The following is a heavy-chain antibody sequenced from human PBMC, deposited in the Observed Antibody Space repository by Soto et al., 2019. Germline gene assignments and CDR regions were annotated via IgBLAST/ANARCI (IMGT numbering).Heavy chain of an antibody. Sequence: GGSLRLSCAASGFTFSSYGMHWVRQGPGKGLEWVAVIWYDGSNKYYADSVKGRFTISRDNSKDTLYLQMNSLRAEDTAVYYCAREYSGYDHAFDIWGQGTMVTVSS. D-gene: IGHD5-12*01. V-gene: IGHV3-33*01. CDR3: AREYSGYDHAFDI. CDR1: GFTFSSYG. CDR2: IWYDGSNK. J-gene: IGHJ3*02.